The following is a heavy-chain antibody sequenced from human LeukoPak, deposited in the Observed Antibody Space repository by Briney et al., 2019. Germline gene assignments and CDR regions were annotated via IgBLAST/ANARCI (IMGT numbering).Heavy chain of an antibody. V-gene: IGHV4-59*08. Sequence: SETLSLTCTVSGGSISSYYWSWIRQPPGKGLEWIGYIYYSGSTNYNPSLKSRVTISVDTSKNQFSLKLSSVTAADTAVYYCARPRLRSWDGAFDIWGQGTMVTVSS. J-gene: IGHJ3*02. CDR2: IYYSGST. CDR3: ARPRLRSWDGAFDI. D-gene: IGHD1-26*01. CDR1: GGSISSYY.